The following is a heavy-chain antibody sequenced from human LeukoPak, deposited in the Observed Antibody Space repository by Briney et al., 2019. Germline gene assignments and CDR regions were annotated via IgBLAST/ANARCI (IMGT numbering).Heavy chain of an antibody. CDR3: AKDQWLRTIGIFNY. CDR1: GFTFSSCA. D-gene: IGHD5-12*01. J-gene: IGHJ4*02. Sequence: GGSLRLSCAASGFTFSSCAMSWVRQAPGKGLEWVSAISGSGGTTYYADSVKGRFTVSRDNSKNTLYLQMNSLRAEDTAVYYCAKDQWLRTIGIFNYWGQGTLVTVSS. CDR2: ISGSGGTT. V-gene: IGHV3-23*01.